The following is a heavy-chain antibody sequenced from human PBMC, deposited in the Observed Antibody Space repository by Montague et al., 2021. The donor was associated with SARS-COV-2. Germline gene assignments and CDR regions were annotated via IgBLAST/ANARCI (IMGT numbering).Heavy chain of an antibody. CDR2: IYFSGST. CDR3: ARHGRFSVIVNTPRGAFDI. J-gene: IGHJ3*02. CDR1: GVSISSYY. Sequence: TLSLTCTVSGVSISSYYWSWIRQPPGKGLEWIGCIYFSGSTNYNPSLKSRVTISVDTSINQFSLKLSSVTAADTAVYYCARHGRFSVIVNTPRGAFDIWGQGTMVTVSS. V-gene: IGHV4-59*08. D-gene: IGHD3-22*01.